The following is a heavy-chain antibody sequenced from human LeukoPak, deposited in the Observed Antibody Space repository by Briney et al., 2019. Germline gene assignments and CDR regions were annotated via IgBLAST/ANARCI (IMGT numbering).Heavy chain of an antibody. Sequence: ASVKVSCKASGYTFTGYYMHWVRQAPGQGLEWMGWINPNSGGTNYAQKFQGRVTMTRDTSISRAYMELSRLRSDDTAVYYCARDLAVVVPAANREYYWGHLTLVNVSS. CDR3: ARDLAVVVPAANREYY. D-gene: IGHD2-2*01. CDR2: INPNSGGT. J-gene: IGHJ4*01. CDR1: GYTFTGYY. V-gene: IGHV1-2*02.